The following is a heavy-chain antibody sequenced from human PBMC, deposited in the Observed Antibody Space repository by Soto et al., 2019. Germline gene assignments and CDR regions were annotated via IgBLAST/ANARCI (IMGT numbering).Heavy chain of an antibody. J-gene: IGHJ5*02. Sequence: ASVKVSCKASGYTFTSYGISWVRQAPGQGLEWMGWISAYNGNTNYAQKLQGRVAMTTDTSTSTAYMELRSLRSDDTAVYYCARGAARPPTHWFDPWGQGTLVTVSS. CDR1: GYTFTSYG. V-gene: IGHV1-18*01. CDR2: ISAYNGNT. CDR3: ARGAARPPTHWFDP. D-gene: IGHD6-6*01.